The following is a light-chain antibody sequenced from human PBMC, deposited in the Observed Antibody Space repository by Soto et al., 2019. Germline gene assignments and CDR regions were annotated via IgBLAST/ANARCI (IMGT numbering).Light chain of an antibody. CDR1: QSVSSSY. Sequence: EIVLTQSPGTLSSSPGERATISCRASQSVSSSYLAWYQQKPGQATRLLIYGASSRATGIPDRFSGSGSGTDFTLTISRLEHDDVAVSYCQQYGSSPSCTFGEGTKVEIK. V-gene: IGKV3-20*01. CDR3: QQYGSSPSCT. J-gene: IGKJ4*01. CDR2: GAS.